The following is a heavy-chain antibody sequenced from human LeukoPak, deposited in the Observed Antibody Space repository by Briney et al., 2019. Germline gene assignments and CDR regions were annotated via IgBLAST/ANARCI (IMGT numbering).Heavy chain of an antibody. CDR1: GDSISSGNW. V-gene: IGHV4-4*02. Sequence: ASETLSLTCAVSGDSISSGNWWSWVRQPPAKGLEWIGEIYHSGCTNYNPSLKSRVIISVDKSKNQFSLKLSSVTAADAAVYYCARGNVALGETYYFDYWGQGTLVTVSS. CDR2: IYHSGCT. J-gene: IGHJ4*02. CDR3: ARGNVALGETYYFDY. D-gene: IGHD3-3*02.